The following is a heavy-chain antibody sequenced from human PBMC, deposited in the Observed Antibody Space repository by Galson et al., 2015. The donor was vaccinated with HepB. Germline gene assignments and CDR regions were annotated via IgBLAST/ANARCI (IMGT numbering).Heavy chain of an antibody. CDR1: GFTFSSYG. D-gene: IGHD2-8*01. CDR3: AKTLMVYALRDAFDI. J-gene: IGHJ3*02. Sequence: SLRLSCAASGFTFSSYGMHWVRQAPGKGLEWVAVISYDGSNKYYADSVKGRFTISRDNSKNTLYLQMNSLRAEDTAVYYCAKTLMVYALRDAFDIWGQGTMVTVSS. CDR2: ISYDGSNK. V-gene: IGHV3-30*18.